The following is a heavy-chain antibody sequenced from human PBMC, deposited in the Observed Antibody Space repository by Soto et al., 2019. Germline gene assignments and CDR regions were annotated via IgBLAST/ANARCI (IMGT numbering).Heavy chain of an antibody. D-gene: IGHD5-12*01. CDR3: ARESGRDGYNYVYYYYGMDV. V-gene: IGHV4-59*06. J-gene: IGHJ6*02. CDR1: GGSISSYY. Sequence: SETLSLTCTVSGGSISSYYWSWLRQHPGKGLEWIGYIYYSGSTYYNPSLKSRVTISVDTSKNQFSLKLSSVTAADTAVYYCARESGRDGYNYVYYYYGMDVWGQGTTVTVS. CDR2: IYYSGST.